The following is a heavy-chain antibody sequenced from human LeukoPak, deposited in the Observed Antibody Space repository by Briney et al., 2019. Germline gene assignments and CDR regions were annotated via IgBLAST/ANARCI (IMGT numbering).Heavy chain of an antibody. Sequence: GGSLRLSCAASGFTFSSYSMNWVRQAPGKGLEWVSSISSSSSYIYYADSVKGRLTISRDNSKNTLYLQMNSLRAEDTAVYYCARSLLFDYWGQGTLVTVSS. D-gene: IGHD1-26*01. CDR1: GFTFSSYS. CDR2: ISSSSSYI. V-gene: IGHV3-21*04. J-gene: IGHJ4*02. CDR3: ARSLLFDY.